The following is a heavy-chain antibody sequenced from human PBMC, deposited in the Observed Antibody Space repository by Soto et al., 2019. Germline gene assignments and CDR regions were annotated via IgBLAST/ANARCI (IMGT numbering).Heavy chain of an antibody. CDR2: IYYSGST. J-gene: IGHJ4*02. Sequence: PSETLSLTCTVSGGSISSSGYYWGCIRQPPGKGLEWIGSIYYSGSTYYNPSLKSRVTISVDTSKNQFSLKLSSVTAADTAVYYCARQDSSGWYRGYYFDYWGQGTLVTVSS. CDR3: ARQDSSGWYRGYYFDY. D-gene: IGHD6-19*01. V-gene: IGHV4-39*01. CDR1: GGSISSSGYY.